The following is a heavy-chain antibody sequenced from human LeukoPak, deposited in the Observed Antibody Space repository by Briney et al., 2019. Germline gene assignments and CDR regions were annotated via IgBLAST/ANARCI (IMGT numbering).Heavy chain of an antibody. V-gene: IGHV5-51*01. CDR3: ARQNSGSYQNWFDP. CDR1: GYSFTSYW. Sequence: GESLKISCKGSGYSFTSYWVGWVRQMPGKGLEWMGIISPGDSDTRYSPSFQGQVTMSADKSISTAYLQWSSLKASDTAMYYCARQNSGSYQNWFDPWGQGTLVTVSS. J-gene: IGHJ5*02. CDR2: ISPGDSDT. D-gene: IGHD1-26*01.